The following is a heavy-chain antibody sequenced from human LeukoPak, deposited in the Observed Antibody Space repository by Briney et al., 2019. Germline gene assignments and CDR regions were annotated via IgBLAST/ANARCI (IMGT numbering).Heavy chain of an antibody. Sequence: GGSLRLSCAGSGFTLSDFWMTWVRQTPGKGLEWVSSISGGSTYYADSRKGRFTISRDNSKNTLYLQMNSLRAEDTAVYYCARVPNYGSGSGFDPWGQGTLVTVSS. V-gene: IGHV3-38-3*01. D-gene: IGHD3-10*01. J-gene: IGHJ5*02. CDR3: ARVPNYGSGSGFDP. CDR2: ISGGST. CDR1: GFTLSDFW.